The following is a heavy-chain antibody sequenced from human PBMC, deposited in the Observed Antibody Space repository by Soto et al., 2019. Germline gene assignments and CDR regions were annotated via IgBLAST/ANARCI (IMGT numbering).Heavy chain of an antibody. CDR1: GGSISSGGYY. V-gene: IGHV4-31*03. J-gene: IGHJ4*02. CDR2: IYYSGST. Sequence: PSETLSLTCTVSGGSISSGGYYWSWIRQHPGKGLEWIGYIYYSGSTYYNPSLKSRVTISVDTSKNQFSLKLSSVTAADTAVFYCARYFVACSPITFDYWGQGTLVTVSS. CDR3: ARYFVACSPITFDY. D-gene: IGHD6-19*01.